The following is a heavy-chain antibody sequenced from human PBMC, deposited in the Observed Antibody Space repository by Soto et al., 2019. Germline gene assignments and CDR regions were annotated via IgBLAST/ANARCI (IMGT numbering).Heavy chain of an antibody. CDR2: IFSNDEK. CDR3: ARTGAYDSSGQTQFDP. V-gene: IGHV2-26*01. J-gene: IGHJ5*02. D-gene: IGHD3-22*01. CDR1: GFSLSNARMG. Sequence: QVTLKESGPVLVKPTETLTLTCTVSGFSLSNARMGVSWIRQPPGKALEWLAHIFSNDEKSYSTSLKSRLTISNDTSKSHVVPTLTNMDPVDTATYYCARTGAYDSSGQTQFDPWGQGTLVTVSS.